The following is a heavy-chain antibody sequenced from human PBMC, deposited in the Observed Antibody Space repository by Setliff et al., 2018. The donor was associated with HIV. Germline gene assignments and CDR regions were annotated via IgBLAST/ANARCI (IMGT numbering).Heavy chain of an antibody. J-gene: IGHJ4*01. CDR3: ARNQGDSSGWYAGDF. Sequence: ASVKVSCKASGYTFTTYPMHWVRQAPGQGLEWMGVINTSGGSAGYAEKFRGRVTMTRDTSTNTVYMDLRNLRSEDTAVYYCARNQGDSSGWYAGDFWGHGTLGHRLL. V-gene: IGHV1-46*01. D-gene: IGHD6-19*01. CDR1: GYTFTTYP. CDR2: INTSGGSA.